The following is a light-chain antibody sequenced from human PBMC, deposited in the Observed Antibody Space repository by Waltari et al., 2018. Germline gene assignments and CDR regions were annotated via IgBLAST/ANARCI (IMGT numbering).Light chain of an antibody. Sequence: QSALTQPRSVIGSPGQSATISCTVTGTVVGDYNSVSWYQQHPGKAPKLGIYDVPKRPSGVPDRFSGSKSGNAASLTVSGLQAEDEADYYCCSYAGTWVFGGGTKLTVL. V-gene: IGLV2-11*01. CDR3: CSYAGTWV. CDR2: DVP. CDR1: GTVVGDYNS. J-gene: IGLJ3*02.